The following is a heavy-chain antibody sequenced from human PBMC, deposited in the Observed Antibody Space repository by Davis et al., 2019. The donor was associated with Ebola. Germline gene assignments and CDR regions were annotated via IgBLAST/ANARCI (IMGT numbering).Heavy chain of an antibody. CDR3: ARDRGSGWYKGYYGMDV. D-gene: IGHD6-19*01. CDR1: GYTFTSYY. Sequence: AASVKVSCKASGYTFTSYYMHWVRQAPGQGLEWMGIINPSGGTANYAQKFQGRVTITADESTSTAYMELSSLRSEDTAVYYCARDRGSGWYKGYYGMDVWGQRTTVTVSS. J-gene: IGHJ6*02. V-gene: IGHV1-46*01. CDR2: INPSGGTA.